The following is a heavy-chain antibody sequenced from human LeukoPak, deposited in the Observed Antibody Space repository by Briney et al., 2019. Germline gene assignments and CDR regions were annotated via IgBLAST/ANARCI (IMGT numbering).Heavy chain of an antibody. CDR1: GYTFTCYG. Sequence: SVKVSCKASGYTFTCYGISWVRQAPGQGLEWMGWISAYNGNTNYAQKLQGRVTMTTDTSTSTAYMELRSLRSDDTAVYYCARDLKLGVGRAATPTDYYYYGMDVWGQGTTVTVSS. V-gene: IGHV1-18*01. CDR2: ISAYNGNT. D-gene: IGHD2-15*01. CDR3: ARDLKLGVGRAATPTDYYYYGMDV. J-gene: IGHJ6*02.